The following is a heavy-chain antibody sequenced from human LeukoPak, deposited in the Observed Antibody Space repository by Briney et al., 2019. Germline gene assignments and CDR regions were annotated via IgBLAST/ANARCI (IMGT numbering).Heavy chain of an antibody. CDR1: GGSISSYY. J-gene: IGHJ3*02. D-gene: IGHD3-22*01. V-gene: IGHV4-59*08. Sequence: SETLSLTCTASGGSISSYYWSWIRQPPGKGLEWIGYIYYSGSTNYNPSLKSRVTISVDTSKNQFSLKLSSVTAADTAVYYCARRQSGYYEGYDAFDIWGQGTMVTVSS. CDR3: ARRQSGYYEGYDAFDI. CDR2: IYYSGST.